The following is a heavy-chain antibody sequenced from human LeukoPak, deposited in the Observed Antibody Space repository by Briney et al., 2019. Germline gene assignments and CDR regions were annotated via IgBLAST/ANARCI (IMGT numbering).Heavy chain of an antibody. CDR1: GGSISSSSYY. J-gene: IGHJ4*02. Sequence: SETLSLTCTVSGGSISSSSYYWGWIRQPPGKGLEWIGSIYHSGSTYYNPSLKSRVTISVDTSKNQFSLKLSSVTAADTAVYYCASSGGQQLVGLSDYWGQGTLVTVSS. V-gene: IGHV4-39*07. CDR2: IYHSGST. D-gene: IGHD6-13*01. CDR3: ASSGGQQLVGLSDY.